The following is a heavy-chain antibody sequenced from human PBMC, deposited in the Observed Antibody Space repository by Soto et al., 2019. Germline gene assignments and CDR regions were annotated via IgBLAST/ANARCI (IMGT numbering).Heavy chain of an antibody. J-gene: IGHJ2*01. V-gene: IGHV3-33*01. CDR2: IWYDGSNK. CDR3: ARDGPAYYYDSSGYYWGFDL. D-gene: IGHD3-22*01. CDR1: GFTFSSYG. Sequence: GGSLRLSCAASGFTFSSYGMHWVRQAPGKGLEWVAVIWYDGSNKYYADSVKGRFTISRDNSKNTLYLQMNSLRAEDTAVYYCARDGPAYYYDSSGYYWGFDLWGRGTLVTV.